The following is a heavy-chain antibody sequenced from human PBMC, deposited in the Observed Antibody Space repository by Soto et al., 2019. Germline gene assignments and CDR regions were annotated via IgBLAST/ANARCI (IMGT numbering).Heavy chain of an antibody. CDR1: GSPTCRSGCS. D-gene: IGHD3-22*01. CDR3: AIFGGGYYDSSGRGGVDI. J-gene: IGHJ3*02. V-gene: IGHV4-30-2*01. CDR2: IYHSGST. Sequence: PLSLTCAVFGSPTCRSGCSSTSIRQPPGKGLEWIGYIYHSGSTYDNPSLKSRVTISVDRSKNQFSLKLSSVTAADTAVYYCAIFGGGYYDSSGRGGVDIWVQGPMVT.